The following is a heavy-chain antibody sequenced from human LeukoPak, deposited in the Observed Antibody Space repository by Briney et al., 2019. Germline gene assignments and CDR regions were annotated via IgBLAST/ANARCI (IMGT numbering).Heavy chain of an antibody. Sequence: ASMKVSCKASGYTFTSCGITWVRQAPGQGLEWMGWISAYNGNTNYAQKVQGRVTMTTDTSTTTAYMELRSLRSDDTAVYYCARGPIIDIAIIPAADEYYYMDVWGKGTTVTVSS. CDR2: ISAYNGNT. V-gene: IGHV1-18*01. CDR3: ARGPIIDIAIIPAADEYYYMDV. D-gene: IGHD2-2*01. CDR1: GYTFTSCG. J-gene: IGHJ6*03.